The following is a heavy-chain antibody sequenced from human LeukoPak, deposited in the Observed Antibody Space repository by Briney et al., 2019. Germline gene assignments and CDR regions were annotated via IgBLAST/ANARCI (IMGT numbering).Heavy chain of an antibody. V-gene: IGHV1-46*01. CDR3: VRAYNREAVTGPTNAPFDY. CDR1: GSTFTNYY. J-gene: IGHJ4*02. D-gene: IGHD6-19*01. CDR2: INPSDGSR. Sequence: GASVKISCKASGSTFTNYYMHWGRQAPGQGLEWMGIINPSDGSRSYAQKFQGRVTMTRDTSKSTVYMELSSLRSEDTAAYYCVRAYNREAVTGPTNAPFDYWGQGTLVPVSS.